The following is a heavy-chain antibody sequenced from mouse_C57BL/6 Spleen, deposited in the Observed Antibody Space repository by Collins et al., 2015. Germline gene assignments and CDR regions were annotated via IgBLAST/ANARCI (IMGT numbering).Heavy chain of an antibody. V-gene: IGHV1-9*01. CDR1: GYTFSSYW. CDR3: ARLLLRGYFDY. CDR2: ILPGSGST. Sequence: QVQLQQSGAELMKPGASVKISCKATGYTFSSYWIEWVKQRPGHGLEWIGEILPGSGSTNYNEKFKGKATFTADTSSNTAYMQLSSLTSEDSAVYYCARLLLRGYFDYWGQGTTLTVSS. J-gene: IGHJ2*01. D-gene: IGHD1-1*01.